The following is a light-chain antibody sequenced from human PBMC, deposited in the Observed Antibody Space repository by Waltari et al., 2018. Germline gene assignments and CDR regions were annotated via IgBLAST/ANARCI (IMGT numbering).Light chain of an antibody. J-gene: IGKJ3*01. CDR3: QQYYSSSFT. CDR2: GAS. CDR1: QGISSF. V-gene: IGKV1-9*01. Sequence: DIQLTQSPSFLSASVGDRVTITCRASQGISSFLDWYQQKPGKAPKLLIYGASTLQSGVPSRFSGSGSGTEFTLTISSLQPEDVAFYYCQQYYSSSFTFGPGTKVDIK.